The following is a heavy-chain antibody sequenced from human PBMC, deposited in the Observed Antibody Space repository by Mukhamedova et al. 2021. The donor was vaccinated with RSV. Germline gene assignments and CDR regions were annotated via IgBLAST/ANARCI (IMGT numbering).Heavy chain of an antibody. D-gene: IGHD3-10*01. V-gene: IGHV4-39*01. CDR3: ARYYYGSGLDY. Sequence: EWIGSIYYSGSTYYNPSLKSRVTISVDTSKNQFSLKLSSVTAADTAVYYCARYYYGSGLDYWGQGTLVTVSS. J-gene: IGHJ4*02. CDR2: IYYSGST.